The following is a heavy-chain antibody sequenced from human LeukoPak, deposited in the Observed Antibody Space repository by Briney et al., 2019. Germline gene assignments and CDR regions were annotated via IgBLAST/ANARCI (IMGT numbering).Heavy chain of an antibody. V-gene: IGHV3-72*01. J-gene: IGHJ4*01. CDR1: GFTFSGHY. CDR3: TKLARAPRDFDY. CDR2: SRDKGNSYTT. D-gene: IGHD3-10*01. Sequence: GGSLRLSCAASGFTFSGHYIDWVRQAPGKGLEWVGRSRDKGNSYTTAYAASVRGRFTISRDDSKNSLCLQMNSLKIEDTAVYYCTKLARAPRDFDYWGQGTLVTVSS.